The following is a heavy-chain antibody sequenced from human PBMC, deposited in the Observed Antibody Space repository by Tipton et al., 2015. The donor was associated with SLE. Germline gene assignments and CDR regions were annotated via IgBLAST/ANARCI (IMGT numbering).Heavy chain of an antibody. Sequence: TLSLTCTVSGGSISSSSYYWGWIRQPPGQGLEWIGSIYYSGRTSYNPSLKSRVTISVDTSKNQFSLKRSSVTAADTAVYYCANQYYDFWSGYSLYWGQGTLVTVSS. CDR2: IYYSGRT. CDR3: ANQYYDFWSGYSLY. D-gene: IGHD3-3*01. CDR1: GGSISSSSYY. V-gene: IGHV4-39*01. J-gene: IGHJ4*02.